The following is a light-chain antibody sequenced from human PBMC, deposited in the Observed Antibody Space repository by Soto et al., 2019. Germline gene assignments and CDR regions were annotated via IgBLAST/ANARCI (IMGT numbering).Light chain of an antibody. V-gene: IGLV2-11*01. J-gene: IGLJ7*01. CDR1: SSDVGGYNY. CDR3: CSYAGSYTYV. CDR2: DVS. Sequence: QSALTQPRSVSGSPGQSVTISCTGTSSDVGGYNYVSWYQQHPGKAPKLMIYDVSKRPSGVPDRFSGSKSGNTASLTISGLQAEYEADYSCCSYAGSYTYVFGPGTQLTVL.